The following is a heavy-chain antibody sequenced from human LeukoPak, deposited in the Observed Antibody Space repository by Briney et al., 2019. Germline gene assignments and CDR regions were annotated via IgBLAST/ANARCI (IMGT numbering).Heavy chain of an antibody. J-gene: IGHJ4*02. Sequence: SGGSLRLSCAASGFTFNNYAMTWVRQAPGKGLEWVSSISGGGETTYYADSAKGRFTISRDNSQNTLYLQMNSLRAEDTAVYYCASDYADYVGYFFFDYWGQGTLVTVSS. D-gene: IGHD4-17*01. CDR2: ISGGGETT. V-gene: IGHV3-23*01. CDR1: GFTFNNYA. CDR3: ASDYADYVGYFFFDY.